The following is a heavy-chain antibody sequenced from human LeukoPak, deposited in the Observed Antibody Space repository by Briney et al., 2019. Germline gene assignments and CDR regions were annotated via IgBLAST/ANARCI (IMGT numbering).Heavy chain of an antibody. D-gene: IGHD6-6*01. J-gene: IGHJ4*02. Sequence: GESLKISCKGSGYTFNTYWIGWVRQIPGKGLEWMGIIYPSDSNTTYSPSFQGQVTISADKSLSTAYLQWGSLKASTTAMYYCVREGRSSSPRDYWGQGSLVTVSS. CDR1: GYTFNTYW. CDR2: IYPSDSNT. V-gene: IGHV5-51*01. CDR3: VREGRSSSPRDY.